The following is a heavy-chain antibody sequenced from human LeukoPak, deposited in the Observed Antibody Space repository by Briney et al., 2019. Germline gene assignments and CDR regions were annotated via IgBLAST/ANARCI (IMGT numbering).Heavy chain of an antibody. CDR1: GFTFDDYG. CDR3: AREKTSGLVVVNAYFDY. V-gene: IGHV3-20*04. J-gene: IGHJ4*02. Sequence: GGSLRLSCAASGFTFDDYGMSWVRHAPGKGLEWVSGINWNGGSTGYADSVKGRFTISRDNAKNSLYLQMNSLRAEDTASYYCAREKTSGLVVVNAYFDYWGQGTLVTVSS. CDR2: INWNGGST. D-gene: IGHD3-22*01.